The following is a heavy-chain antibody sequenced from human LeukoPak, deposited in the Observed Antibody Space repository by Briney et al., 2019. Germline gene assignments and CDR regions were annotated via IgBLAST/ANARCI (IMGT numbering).Heavy chain of an antibody. CDR2: INHSGST. CDR3: ARGHFHYDSSGSHVYFNY. D-gene: IGHD3-22*01. Sequence: SESLSLTCAVYGGSFSGYHWSWIRQPPGEGLEWIGEINHSGSTNYNPSLKSRVTISVDTSKNQFSLKLNSVTAADTAVYYCARGHFHYDSSGSHVYFNYWGQGTLVAVSS. V-gene: IGHV4-34*01. J-gene: IGHJ4*02. CDR1: GGSFSGYH.